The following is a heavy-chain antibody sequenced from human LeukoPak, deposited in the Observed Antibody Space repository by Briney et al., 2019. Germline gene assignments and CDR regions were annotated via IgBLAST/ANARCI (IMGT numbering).Heavy chain of an antibody. D-gene: IGHD3-22*01. CDR3: ARVPLHDSSGHYYPH. V-gene: IGHV1-3*01. Sequence: ASVTVSCKTSGYTFTNYGMHWVRQAPGQRLEWMGWINGGNGNAKYSQNFQGRVTIIRDTSASTAYMELSSLRSEDTAVYYCARVPLHDSSGHYYPHWGQGTLVTVSS. CDR1: GYTFTNYG. CDR2: INGGNGNA. J-gene: IGHJ1*01.